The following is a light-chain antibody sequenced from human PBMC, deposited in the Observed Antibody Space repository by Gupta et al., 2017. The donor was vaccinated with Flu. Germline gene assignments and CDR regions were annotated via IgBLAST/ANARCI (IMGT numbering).Light chain of an antibody. CDR3: QSYDSSLDGLYV. V-gene: IGLV1-40*01. J-gene: IGLJ1*01. CDR1: SSNIGAGFD. Sequence: QSVLTQPPPASGAPGQRVTISCTGSSSNIGAGFDVHWFQHLPGTAPKLLINGDNNRPSGVPDRFSASKSGTSASLAITGLQAEDEADYYCQSYDSSLDGLYVFGTGTKVTVL. CDR2: GDN.